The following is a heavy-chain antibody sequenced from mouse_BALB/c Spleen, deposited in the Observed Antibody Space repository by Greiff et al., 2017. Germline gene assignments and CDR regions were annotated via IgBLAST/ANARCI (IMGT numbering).Heavy chain of an antibody. CDR2: ISSGGST. D-gene: IGHD1-1*01. Sequence: EVQVVESGGGLVKPGGSLKLSCAASGFTFSSYAMSWVRQTPEKRLEWVASISSGGSTYYPDSVKGRFTISRDNARNILYLQMSSLRSEDTAMYYCARGGGPITTVYYAMDYWGQGTSVTVSS. V-gene: IGHV5-6-5*01. CDR3: ARGGGPITTVYYAMDY. CDR1: GFTFSSYA. J-gene: IGHJ4*01.